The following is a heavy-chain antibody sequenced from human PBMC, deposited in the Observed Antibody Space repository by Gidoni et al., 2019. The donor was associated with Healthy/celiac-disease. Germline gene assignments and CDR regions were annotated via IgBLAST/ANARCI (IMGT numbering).Heavy chain of an antibody. CDR2: INHSGRT. CDR1: GVPFNDNN. D-gene: IGHD4-17*01. J-gene: IGHJ4*02. Sequence: QEQLQQWGAGLLRPSETLSLPCAVCGVPFNDNNWSWIRQPPGKGLEWIGEINHSGRTHDHPSLKSRVTMSVDTSKNQFSLMLTSVTATDTAVYYCARSADYGEGYFDYWGRGTLVTVSS. CDR3: ARSADYGEGYFDY. V-gene: IGHV4-34*01.